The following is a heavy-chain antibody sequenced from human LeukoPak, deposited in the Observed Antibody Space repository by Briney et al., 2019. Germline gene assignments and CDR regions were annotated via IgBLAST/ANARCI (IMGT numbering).Heavy chain of an antibody. Sequence: SETLSLTCTVSGGSISSSTYYWGWIRQPPGKGLEWIGSISYSGSTYYNPSLKSRVTISVDTSNNNFSLRLSSVTAADTAVYYCARASPYSSGWYGVDYWGQGTLVTVSS. CDR2: ISYSGST. D-gene: IGHD6-19*01. CDR1: GGSISSSTYY. J-gene: IGHJ4*02. V-gene: IGHV4-39*02. CDR3: ARASPYSSGWYGVDY.